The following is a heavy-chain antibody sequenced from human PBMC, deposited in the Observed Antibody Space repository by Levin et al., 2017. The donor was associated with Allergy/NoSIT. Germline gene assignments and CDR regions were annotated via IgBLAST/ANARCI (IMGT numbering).Heavy chain of an antibody. Sequence: SETLSLTCAVYGGSFSGYYWSWIRQPPGKGLEWIGEINHSGSTNYNPSLKSRVTISVDTSKNQFSLKLSSVTAADTAVYYCARARLKSGSYYDVLGYYYYGMDVWGQGTTVTVSS. D-gene: IGHD1-26*01. J-gene: IGHJ6*02. V-gene: IGHV4-34*01. CDR2: INHSGST. CDR3: ARARLKSGSYYDVLGYYYYGMDV. CDR1: GGSFSGYY.